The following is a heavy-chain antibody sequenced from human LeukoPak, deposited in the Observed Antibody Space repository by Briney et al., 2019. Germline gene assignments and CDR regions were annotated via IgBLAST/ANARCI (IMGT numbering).Heavy chain of an antibody. J-gene: IGHJ3*02. CDR3: ARVGLTRGEAFDI. Sequence: GASVKVSCKASGYTFTGYYMHWVRQAPGQGLEWMGWINPNSGGTNYAQKFEGRVTMTRDTSITTVYMELSSLRFDDTAMYSCARVGLTRGEAFDIWGQGTMVTVSS. CDR1: GYTFTGYY. CDR2: INPNSGGT. V-gene: IGHV1-2*02. D-gene: IGHD3-16*01.